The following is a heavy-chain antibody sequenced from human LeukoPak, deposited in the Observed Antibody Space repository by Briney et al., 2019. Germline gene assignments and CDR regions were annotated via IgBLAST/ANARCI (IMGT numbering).Heavy chain of an antibody. Sequence: GGSLRLSCAASGFSFSSYWMSWVRQAPGKGLEWVANIKQDGSEKYYVDSVKGRFTISRDNAKNSLYLQMNSLRADDTAVYYCARDGTFTDYGDYGAYACWGQGTLVTVSS. J-gene: IGHJ4*02. CDR2: IKQDGSEK. V-gene: IGHV3-7*01. D-gene: IGHD4-17*01. CDR3: ARDGTFTDYGDYGAYAC. CDR1: GFSFSSYW.